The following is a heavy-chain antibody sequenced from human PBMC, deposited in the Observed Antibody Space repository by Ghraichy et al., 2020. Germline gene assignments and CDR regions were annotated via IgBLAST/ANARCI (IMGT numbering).Heavy chain of an antibody. CDR3: TTAPTYGSGTYYPYYFGMPV. CDR2: IKSKTDGETT. CDR1: GFTFSNAW. Sequence: GGSLRLSCEASGFTFSNAWMTWVRQAPGKGLEWVGRIKSKTDGETTDYAARVKGRFTISRHDSKSTLYLEMNSLKTEDTAVDYCTTAPTYGSGTYYPYYFGMPVCVHTTTVTVSS. J-gene: IGHJ6*02. D-gene: IGHD3-10*01. V-gene: IGHV3-15*05.